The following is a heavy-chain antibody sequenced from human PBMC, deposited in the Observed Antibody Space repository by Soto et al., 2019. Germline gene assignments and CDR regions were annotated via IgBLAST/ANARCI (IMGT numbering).Heavy chain of an antibody. CDR2: IYYSGST. Sequence: QVQLQESGPGLVKPSETLSLTCTVSGGSVSSGSYYWSWIRQPPGKGLEWIGYIYYSGSTNYNPSLKSRVTISVDTSKNQFSLKLSSVNAADTAVYYCARDSRWYYYYGMDVWGQGTTVTVSS. J-gene: IGHJ6*02. CDR3: ARDSRWYYYYGMDV. D-gene: IGHD2-2*01. V-gene: IGHV4-61*01. CDR1: GGSVSSGSYY.